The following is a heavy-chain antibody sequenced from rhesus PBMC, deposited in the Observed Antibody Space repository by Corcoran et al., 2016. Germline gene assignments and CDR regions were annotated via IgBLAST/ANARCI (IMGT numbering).Heavy chain of an antibody. CDR2: IYGTGSSP. CDR3: ARDLAAAGTFDF. CDR1: GGSISSSY. V-gene: IGHV4-169*02. Sequence: QLQLQESGPGLVKPSETLSVTCAVSGGSISSSYWSWIRQAQGKGLEWIGYIYGTGSSPNYNPPLTSQVTLSVDTSKNQLSLKLSSVTTADTAVYYCARDLAAAGTFDFWGQGLRVTVSS. D-gene: IGHD6-25*01. J-gene: IGHJ3*01.